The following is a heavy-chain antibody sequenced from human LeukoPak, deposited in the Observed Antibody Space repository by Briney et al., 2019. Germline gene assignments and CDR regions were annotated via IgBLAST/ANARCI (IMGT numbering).Heavy chain of an antibody. CDR2: IYSDGST. V-gene: IGHV3-53*04. Sequence: GGSLRLSCAASGFTFSLYAMSWVRQAPGKGLEWVSVIYSDGSTYYTDSVKGRFTISRHNSENTLYLQMDSLRAEDTALYYCARNVDYYFDYWGQGTLVTVSS. CDR1: GFTFSLYA. D-gene: IGHD5-24*01. J-gene: IGHJ4*02. CDR3: ARNVDYYFDY.